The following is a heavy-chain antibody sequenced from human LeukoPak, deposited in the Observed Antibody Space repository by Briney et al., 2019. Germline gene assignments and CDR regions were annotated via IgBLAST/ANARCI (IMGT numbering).Heavy chain of an antibody. CDR3: ARDRASDY. Sequence: GGSLRLSCAASGFTFSDYYMTWIRQAPGKGLEWLSYINTGSTYTNYANSVKGRFTISRDNAKNSLYLQMNSLRAEDTAVYYCARDRASDYWGQGTLVTVSS. J-gene: IGHJ4*02. CDR2: INTGSTYT. V-gene: IGHV3-11*06. CDR1: GFTFSDYY.